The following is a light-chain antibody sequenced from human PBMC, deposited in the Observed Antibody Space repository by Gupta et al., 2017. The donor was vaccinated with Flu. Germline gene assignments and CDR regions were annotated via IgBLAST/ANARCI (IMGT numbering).Light chain of an antibody. CDR1: QNIDAW. Sequence: PSTLSASLGARVTITCRASQNIDAWLAWYQQRPGKAPSLLIYKASTLQSGVPSRFSGSGSGTEFTLAISSLQSDDLATYYCQQYNNYPWTFGHGTKV. J-gene: IGKJ1*01. V-gene: IGKV1-5*03. CDR3: QQYNNYPWT. CDR2: KAS.